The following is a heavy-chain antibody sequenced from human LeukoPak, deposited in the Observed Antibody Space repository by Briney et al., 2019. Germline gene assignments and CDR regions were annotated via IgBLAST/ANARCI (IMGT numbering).Heavy chain of an antibody. J-gene: IGHJ4*02. CDR2: IIPILGIA. D-gene: IGHD2-15*01. CDR1: GGTFSSYA. Sequence: GASVKVSCKASGGTFSSYAISWVRQAPGQGLEWMGRIIPILGIANYAQKFQGRVTITADKSTSTAYMELSSLRSEDTAVYYCARGREPLGYCSGGSCFFDYWGQGTLVTVSS. CDR3: ARGREPLGYCSGGSCFFDY. V-gene: IGHV1-69*04.